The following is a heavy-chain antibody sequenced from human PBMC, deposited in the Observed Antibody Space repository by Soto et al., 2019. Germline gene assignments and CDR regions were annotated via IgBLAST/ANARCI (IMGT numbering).Heavy chain of an antibody. D-gene: IGHD6-19*01. Sequence: ASVKVSCKASGGTFSSYAISWVRQAPGQGLEWMGRIIPILGIANYAQKFQGRVTITADKSTSTAYMELSSLRSEDTAVYYCASGWSGGRFDPWGQGTLVTVSS. CDR2: IIPILGIA. J-gene: IGHJ5*02. CDR1: GGTFSSYA. V-gene: IGHV1-69*04. CDR3: ASGWSGGRFDP.